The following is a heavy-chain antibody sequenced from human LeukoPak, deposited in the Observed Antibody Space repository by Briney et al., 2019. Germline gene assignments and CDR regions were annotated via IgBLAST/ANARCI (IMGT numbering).Heavy chain of an antibody. V-gene: IGHV3-33*01. D-gene: IGHD1-26*01. J-gene: IGHJ5*02. CDR3: ARDPIGGSLSPYNWFDP. CDR2: IWCDGSNK. CDR1: GFTFSSYG. Sequence: GGSLRLSCAASGFTFSSYGMHWVRQAPGKGLEWVAVIWCDGSNKYYADSVKGRFTISRDNSKNTPYLQMNSLRAEDMAVYYCARDPIGGSLSPYNWFDPWGQGTLVTVSS.